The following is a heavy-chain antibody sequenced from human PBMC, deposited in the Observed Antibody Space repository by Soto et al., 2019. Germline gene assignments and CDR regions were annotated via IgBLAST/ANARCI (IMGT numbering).Heavy chain of an antibody. D-gene: IGHD2-2*01. CDR2: INHSGST. CDR3: ARGYCSSTSCPYYYYYYGMDV. CDR1: GGSFSGYY. Sequence: SETLSLTCAVYGGSFSGYYWSWIRQPPGKGLEWIGEINHSGSTNYNPSLKSRVTISVDTSKNQFSLKLSSVTAADTAVYYCARGYCSSTSCPYYYYYYGMDVWGQGTTVTVSS. V-gene: IGHV4-34*01. J-gene: IGHJ6*02.